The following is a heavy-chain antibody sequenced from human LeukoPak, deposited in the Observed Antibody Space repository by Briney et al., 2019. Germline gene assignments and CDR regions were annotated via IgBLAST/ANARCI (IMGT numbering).Heavy chain of an antibody. CDR1: GFTFSSYA. CDR3: AKGGRAAVAGFDY. V-gene: IGHV3-30-3*01. CDR2: ISYDGSNK. D-gene: IGHD6-19*01. Sequence: GGSLRLSCAASGFTFSSYAMHWVRQAPGKGLEWVAVISYDGSNKYYADSVKGRFTISRDNSKNTLYLQMNSLRAEDTAVYYCAKGGRAAVAGFDYWGQGTLVTVSS. J-gene: IGHJ4*02.